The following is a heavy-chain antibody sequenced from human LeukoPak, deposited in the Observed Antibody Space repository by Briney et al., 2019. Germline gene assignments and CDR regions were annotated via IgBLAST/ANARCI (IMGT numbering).Heavy chain of an antibody. CDR1: GAFTRRYY. CDR2: IFYSGKS. Sequence: SETLSLTCSVSGAFTRRYYWSWVRQPLGQGLEWIGNIFYSGKSKYNPSLTSRISMSVDTSKTQFSLELTSVTAADTAAYYCTRIDPLGFFDQWGPGTLVTVSS. V-gene: IGHV4-59*08. D-gene: IGHD6-25*01. CDR3: TRIDPLGFFDQ. J-gene: IGHJ4*02.